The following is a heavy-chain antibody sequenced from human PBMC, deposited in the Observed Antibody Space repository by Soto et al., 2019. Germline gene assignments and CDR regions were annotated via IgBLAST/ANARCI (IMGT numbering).Heavy chain of an antibody. CDR3: AADQQAAYYDFWSGYYSMDV. V-gene: IGHV1-58*02. Sequence: SVKVSCKASGYTFTSSAMQWVRQARGQRLEWIGWIVVGSGNTNYAQKFQERVTITRDMSTSTAYMELSSLRSEDTAVYYCAADQQAAYYDFWSGYYSMDVWGKGTTVTVSS. J-gene: IGHJ6*03. CDR2: IVVGSGNT. CDR1: GYTFTSSA. D-gene: IGHD3-3*01.